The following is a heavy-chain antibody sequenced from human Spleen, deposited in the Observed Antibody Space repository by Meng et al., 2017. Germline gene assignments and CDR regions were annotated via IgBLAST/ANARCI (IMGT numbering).Heavy chain of an antibody. J-gene: IGHJ6*02. CDR2: ISSSGSTI. D-gene: IGHD2-15*01. CDR1: GFTFSDYY. Sequence: GGSLRLSCAASGFTFSDYYMSWIRQAPGKGLEWVSYISSSGSTIYYADSVKGRLTISRDNAKNSLYLQMNSLRAEDTAVYYCARVECSGGRCYSGYYYGMDVWGQGTTVTVSS. CDR3: ARVECSGGRCYSGYYYGMDV. V-gene: IGHV3-11*01.